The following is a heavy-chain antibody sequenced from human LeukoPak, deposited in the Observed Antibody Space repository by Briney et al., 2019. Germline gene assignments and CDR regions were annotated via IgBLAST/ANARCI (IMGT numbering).Heavy chain of an antibody. CDR3: ARAVYCSGCGCFWYFDL. CDR2: ISGSGGST. V-gene: IGHV3-23*01. D-gene: IGHD2-15*01. CDR1: GFTFSSYG. J-gene: IGHJ2*01. Sequence: GGTLRLSCAASGFTFSSYGMSWVRQAPGKGLEWVSAISGSGGSTYYADSVKGRFTISRDNSKNTLYLQMNSLRAEDTAVYYCARAVYCSGCGCFWYFDLGGRGTLVTVSS.